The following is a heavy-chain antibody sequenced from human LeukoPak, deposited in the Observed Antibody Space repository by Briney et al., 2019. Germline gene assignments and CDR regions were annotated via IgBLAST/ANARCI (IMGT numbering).Heavy chain of an antibody. CDR1: GFTFSSYA. J-gene: IGHJ4*02. CDR3: ASLAVTFFDY. CDR2: ISYDGSNK. Sequence: SGGSLRLSCAASGFTFSSYAMHWVRQAPGKGLEWVAVISYDGSNKYYADSVKGRFTISRDNSKNTLYLQMNSLRAEDTAVYYCASLAVTFFDYWGQGTLVTVSS. D-gene: IGHD2-21*02. V-gene: IGHV3-30-3*01.